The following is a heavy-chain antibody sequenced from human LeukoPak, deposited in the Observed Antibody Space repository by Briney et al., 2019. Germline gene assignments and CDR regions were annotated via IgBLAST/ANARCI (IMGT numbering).Heavy chain of an antibody. CDR2: IRSKSYGGTT. J-gene: IGHJ4*02. V-gene: IGHV3-49*04. CDR3: TRATRISIFGVQYYYDY. D-gene: IGHD3-3*01. CDR1: GFTFGDYA. Sequence: GGSLRLSCSTSGFTFGDYAMTCVREAPGKGLEWVSFIRSKSYGGTTEYAASVQGRFTISRDDSKSVAYLQMDSLKTEDTAVYYCTRATRISIFGVQYYYDYWGRGTLVTVSS.